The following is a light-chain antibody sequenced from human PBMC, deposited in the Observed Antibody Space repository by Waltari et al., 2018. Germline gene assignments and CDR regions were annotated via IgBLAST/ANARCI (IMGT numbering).Light chain of an antibody. Sequence: QSALTQPASVSGSPGQSLTITCTGSSSDVGRHDSVSWSQDHPGQAPKVIIFDVNNRPSGVSDRFSASKSGNTASLTISGLQAEDEATYYCSSQSIDDVLIFGGVTKLTVL. J-gene: IGLJ2*01. V-gene: IGLV2-14*03. CDR3: SSQSIDDVLI. CDR1: SSDVGRHDS. CDR2: DVN.